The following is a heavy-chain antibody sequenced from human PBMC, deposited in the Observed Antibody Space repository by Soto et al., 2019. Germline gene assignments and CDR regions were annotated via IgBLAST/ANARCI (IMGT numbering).Heavy chain of an antibody. V-gene: IGHV4-59*01. J-gene: IGHJ6*02. Sequence: ETLPLPLTLSGGRISSYYWSWIRHPRGKGLEWIGYIYYSGSPNYKPSLKSRVTISVDASKSQFSLKLTSVTAADTPVYYCAKLDSSSSFHYYYGMDVWGRGTTVTVSS. CDR2: IYYSGSP. CDR3: AKLDSSSSFHYYYGMDV. D-gene: IGHD6-6*01. CDR1: GGRISSYY.